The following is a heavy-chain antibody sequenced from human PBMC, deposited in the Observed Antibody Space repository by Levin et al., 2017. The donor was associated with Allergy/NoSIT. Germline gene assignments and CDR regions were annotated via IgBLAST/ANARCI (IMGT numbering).Heavy chain of an antibody. CDR2: INHSGST. CDR3: ARFYGGDAGGYYYFDY. D-gene: IGHD4-23*01. Sequence: SETLSLTCAVYGGSFSGYYWSWIRQPPGKGLEWIGEINHSGSTNYNPSLKSRVTISVDTSKNQFSLRLSSVTAADTALYYCARFYGGDAGGYYYFDYWGQGTLVTVSS. CDR1: GGSFSGYY. V-gene: IGHV4-34*01. J-gene: IGHJ4*02.